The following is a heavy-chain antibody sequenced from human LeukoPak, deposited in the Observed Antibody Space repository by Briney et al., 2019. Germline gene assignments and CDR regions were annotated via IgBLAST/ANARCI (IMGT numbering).Heavy chain of an antibody. CDR1: GFTFSSYS. J-gene: IGHJ4*02. V-gene: IGHV3-30*03. CDR2: ISYDGSNK. Sequence: GGSLRLSCAASGFTFSSYSMNWVRQAPGKGLEWVAVISYDGSNKYYADSVKGRFTISRDNSKNTLYLQMNSLRAEDTAVYYCARDRSSSWYYFDYWGQGTLVTVSS. CDR3: ARDRSSSWYYFDY. D-gene: IGHD6-13*01.